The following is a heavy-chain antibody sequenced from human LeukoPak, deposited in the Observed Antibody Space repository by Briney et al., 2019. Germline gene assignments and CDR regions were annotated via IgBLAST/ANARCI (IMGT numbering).Heavy chain of an antibody. V-gene: IGHV1-8*01. D-gene: IGHD6-13*01. J-gene: IGHJ6*02. Sequence: ASVKVSCKASGYTFTSYDINWVRQATGQGLEWMGWMNPNRGNTGYAQKFQGRVTMTRNTSISTAYMELSSLRSEDTAVYYCARGLGTYSSSWPYYYYYGMDVWGQGTTVTVSS. CDR3: ARGLGTYSSSWPYYYYYGMDV. CDR1: GYTFTSYD. CDR2: MNPNRGNT.